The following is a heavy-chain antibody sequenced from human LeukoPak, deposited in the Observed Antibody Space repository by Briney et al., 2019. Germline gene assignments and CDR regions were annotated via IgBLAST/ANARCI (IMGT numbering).Heavy chain of an antibody. D-gene: IGHD3-10*01. CDR1: GGSFSGYY. CDR3: AKGRERLWFRDLSGVDFDY. V-gene: IGHV4-34*01. J-gene: IGHJ4*02. CDR2: INHSGGT. Sequence: SETLSLTCAVYGGSFSGYYWSWIRQPPGKGLEWIGEINHSGGTNYNPSLKSRVTISVDTSKNQFSLKLSSVTAADTAVYYCAKGRERLWFRDLSGVDFDYWGQGTLVTVSS.